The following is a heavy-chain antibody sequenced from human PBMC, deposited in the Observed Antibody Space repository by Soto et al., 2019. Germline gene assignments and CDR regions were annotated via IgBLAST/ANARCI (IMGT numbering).Heavy chain of an antibody. J-gene: IGHJ6*02. CDR3: ARTYGMDV. CDR2: ISSSGGST. V-gene: IGHV3-23*01. Sequence: GESLRLSCAASGFTFSSSAMNWVRQAPGKGLEWVSSISSSGGSTYYPDSVKGRFTISRDNSKNTLYLQMNSLRAEDTAVYYCARTYGMDVWGQGTTVTVS. CDR1: GFTFSSSA.